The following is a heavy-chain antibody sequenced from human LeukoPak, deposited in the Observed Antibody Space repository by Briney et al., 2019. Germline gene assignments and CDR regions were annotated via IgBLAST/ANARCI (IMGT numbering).Heavy chain of an antibody. D-gene: IGHD2-2*01. J-gene: IGHJ6*03. Sequence: ASVKVSCKASGGTFSSYAISWVRQAPGQGLEWMGIINPSGGSTSYAQKFQGRVTMTRDMSTSTVYMELSSLRSEDTAVYYCARSMGDYCSSTSCLYYYYYYYMDVWGKGTTVTVSS. CDR2: INPSGGST. CDR3: ARSMGDYCSSTSCLYYYYYYYMDV. V-gene: IGHV1-46*01. CDR1: GGTFSSYA.